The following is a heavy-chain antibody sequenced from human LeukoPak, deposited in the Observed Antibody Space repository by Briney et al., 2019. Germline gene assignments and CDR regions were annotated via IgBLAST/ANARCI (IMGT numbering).Heavy chain of an antibody. CDR2: ISRVSSTI. V-gene: IGHV3-48*01. J-gene: IGHJ4*02. D-gene: IGHD2-15*01. CDR1: GFTLSSYT. CDR3: ARVHGGYPFDQ. Sequence: GGSLRLSCAASGFTLSSYTMNWVRQAPGKGLEWTSFISRVSSTIFYADSVKGRFNISRDNVKNSLYLQMNGLRAEDTAVYYCARVHGGYPFDQWGQGTLVTVSS.